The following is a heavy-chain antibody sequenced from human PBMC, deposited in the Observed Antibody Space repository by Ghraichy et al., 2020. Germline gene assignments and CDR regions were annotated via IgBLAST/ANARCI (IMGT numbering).Heavy chain of an antibody. D-gene: IGHD5-24*01. Sequence: GGSLRLSCAASGFTFSTYSMNWVRQAPGKGLEWVSYISSSSGTIYYADSVKGRFTISRDNAKNSLYLQMNSLRDEDTAVYYCARARDGFRGSPDYWGQGTLVTVSS. J-gene: IGHJ4*02. V-gene: IGHV3-48*02. CDR1: GFTFSTYS. CDR3: ARARDGFRGSPDY. CDR2: ISSSSGTI.